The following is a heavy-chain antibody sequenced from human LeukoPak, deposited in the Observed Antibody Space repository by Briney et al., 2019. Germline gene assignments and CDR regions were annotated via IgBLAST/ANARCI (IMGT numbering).Heavy chain of an antibody. J-gene: IGHJ4*02. CDR2: VHHSGAT. V-gene: IGHV4-34*01. CDR3: ARINFNPDY. Sequence: KPSETLSLTCAVYGGPFSGYYWSWIRQPPGKGLEWIGSVHHSGATYYNPSLNSRLTISADTSKNQFSLKMDSVTAADTAVYYCARINFNPDYWGQGTLVSVSS. CDR1: GGPFSGYY. D-gene: IGHD1-14*01.